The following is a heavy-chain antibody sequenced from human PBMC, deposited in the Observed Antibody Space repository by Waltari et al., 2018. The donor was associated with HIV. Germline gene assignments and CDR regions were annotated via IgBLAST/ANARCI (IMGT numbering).Heavy chain of an antibody. CDR2: VWYEGTNK. CDR3: LRGPSYSCWSGYSYADWFAP. D-gene: IGHD3-3*01. V-gene: IGHV3-33*01. CDR1: GFVFDTYV. J-gene: IGHJ5*02. Sequence: VQLVESGGGVVQPGASLRLSCIASGFVFDTYVIHWVRQGPGKGLEWVAAVWYEGTNKLYRDYVRCRFTISRHNPTNTVFLQMRNLRADETGVYYCLRGPSYSCWSGYSYADWFAPWGQGTLVTVSS.